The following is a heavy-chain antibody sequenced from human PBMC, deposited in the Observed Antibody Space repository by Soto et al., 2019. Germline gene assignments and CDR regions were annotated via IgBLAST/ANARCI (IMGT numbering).Heavy chain of an antibody. Sequence: SETLSLTCMVSGGSISSYYWTWIRQPPGKGLEWIGYIHYSGGTKYNPSLKSRVTISGDTSKNQFSMKLSSVTAADTAVYYCARAQVYGWFDPWGQGTLVTVSS. CDR3: ARAQVYGWFDP. D-gene: IGHD4-17*01. CDR2: IHYSGGT. J-gene: IGHJ5*02. V-gene: IGHV4-59*01. CDR1: GGSISSYY.